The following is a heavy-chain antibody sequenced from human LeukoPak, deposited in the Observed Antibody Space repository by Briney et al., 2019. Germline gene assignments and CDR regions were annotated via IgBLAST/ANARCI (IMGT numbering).Heavy chain of an antibody. J-gene: IGHJ4*02. CDR3: AKALLTYSSSSDY. Sequence: PGGSLRLSCAASGFTFSSYAMSWVRQAPGKGLEWVSTISSSSDSTYYADSVKGRFTISRDNSKNTLYLQMNSLRAEDTAVYYCAKALLTYSSSSDYWGQGTLVTVSS. V-gene: IGHV3-23*01. CDR2: ISSSSDST. CDR1: GFTFSSYA. D-gene: IGHD6-6*01.